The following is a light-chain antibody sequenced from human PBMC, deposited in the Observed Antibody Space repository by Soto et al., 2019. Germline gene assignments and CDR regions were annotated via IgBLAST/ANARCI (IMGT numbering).Light chain of an antibody. J-gene: IGKJ1*01. CDR1: QSVLYSSNNKNY. Sequence: DIVMTQSPDSLAVSLGERATINCKSSQSVLYSSNNKNYLAWIQQKPGQPPRLLIYWASTRESGVPDRFSGSGSGTDFTLTISSLQAEDVAVYYCQHYYNNPRTFGQGTKVEIK. CDR2: WAS. V-gene: IGKV4-1*01. CDR3: QHYYNNPRT.